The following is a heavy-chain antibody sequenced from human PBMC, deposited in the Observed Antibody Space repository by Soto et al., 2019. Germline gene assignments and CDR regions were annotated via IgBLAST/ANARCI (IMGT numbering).Heavy chain of an antibody. V-gene: IGHV1-46*01. D-gene: IGHD2-15*01. J-gene: IGHJ4*02. CDR3: ARDRVVVVAATLPLDY. CDR2: INPSGGST. CDR1: GYTFTSYY. Sequence: QVQLVQSGAEVKKPGASVKVSCKASGYTFTSYYMHWVRQAPGQGLEWMGIINPSGGSTSYAQKFQGRVSMTWDTSTSTVDMELSSLRSEDTAVYYCARDRVVVVAATLPLDYWGQGTLVTVSS.